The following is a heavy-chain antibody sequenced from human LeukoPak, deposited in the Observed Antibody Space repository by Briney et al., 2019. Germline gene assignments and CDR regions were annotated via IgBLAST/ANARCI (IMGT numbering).Heavy chain of an antibody. J-gene: IGHJ3*02. CDR1: GGSISSYY. CDR2: IYYSGST. V-gene: IGHV4-59*12. CDR3: ARDRTVTHAFDI. Sequence: SETLSLTCTVSGGSISSYYWSWIRQPPGKGLEWIGYIYYSGSTNYNPSLKSRVTMSVDTSKNQFSLKLSSVTAADTAVYYCARDRTVTHAFDIWGQGTMVTVSS. D-gene: IGHD4-17*01.